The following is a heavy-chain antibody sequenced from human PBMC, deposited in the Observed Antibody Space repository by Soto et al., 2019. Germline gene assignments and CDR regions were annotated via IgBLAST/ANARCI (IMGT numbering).Heavy chain of an antibody. V-gene: IGHV4-61*01. CDR2: IYYSGST. CDR1: GGSVSSGSYF. D-gene: IGHD6-6*01. Sequence: QVQLQESGPGLVKPSETLSLTCTVSGGSVSSGSYFWSWIRQPPGKGLEWIGYIYYSGSTNYNPSLKSRVTISVDTSKNKCSLKLSSVTAADTAVYYCARDYSSSSNYYYYYGMDVWGQWTTVTVSS. CDR3: ARDYSSSSNYYYYYGMDV. J-gene: IGHJ6*02.